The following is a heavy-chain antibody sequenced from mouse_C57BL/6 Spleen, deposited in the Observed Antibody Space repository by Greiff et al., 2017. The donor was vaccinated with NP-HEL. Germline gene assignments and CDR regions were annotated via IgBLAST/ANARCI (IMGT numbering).Heavy chain of an antibody. CDR1: GYTFTDYY. V-gene: IGHV1-26*01. J-gene: IGHJ4*01. CDR3: ARGDVYYDYDDYYAMDY. Sequence: EVQLQQSGPELVKPGASVKISCKASGYTFTDYYMNWVKQSHGKSLEWIGDINPNNGGTSYNQKFKGKATLTVDKSSSTAYMELRSLTSEDSAVYYCARGDVYYDYDDYYAMDYWGQGTSVTVSS. CDR2: INPNNGGT. D-gene: IGHD2-4*01.